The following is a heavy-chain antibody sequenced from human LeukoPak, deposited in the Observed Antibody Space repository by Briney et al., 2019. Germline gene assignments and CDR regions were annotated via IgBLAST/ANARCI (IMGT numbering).Heavy chain of an antibody. CDR3: ARRSMVRGVTGYNYYGMDV. CDR1: RFTFSSYA. D-gene: IGHD3-10*01. Sequence: GGSLRLSCAASRFTFSSYAMSWVRQAPGKGLEWVSAISGSGGSTYYADSVKGRFTISRDNAKNSLYLRMNSLRAEDTAVYYCARRSMVRGVTGYNYYGMDVWGQGTTVTVSS. V-gene: IGHV3-23*01. CDR2: ISGSGGST. J-gene: IGHJ6*02.